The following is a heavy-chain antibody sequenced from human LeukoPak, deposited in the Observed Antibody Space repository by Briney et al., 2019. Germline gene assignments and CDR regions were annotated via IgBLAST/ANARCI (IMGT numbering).Heavy chain of an antibody. CDR2: LYSAGSA. V-gene: IGHV3-53*01. J-gene: IGHJ3*02. Sequence: GGSLRLSCAASEFSVKYNYMTWVRQAPGKGLEWVSLLYSAGSANYADSVKGRFTISRDDSKNTVYLQMNSLRAEDTAVYYCARWTNFHAFDIWGQGTLVTVSS. D-gene: IGHD1-1*01. CDR1: EFSVKYNY. CDR3: ARWTNFHAFDI.